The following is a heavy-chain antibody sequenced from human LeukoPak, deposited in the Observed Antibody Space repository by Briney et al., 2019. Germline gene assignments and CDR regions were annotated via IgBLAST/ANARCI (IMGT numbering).Heavy chain of an antibody. D-gene: IGHD5-12*01. CDR3: TTSRYSGYEGFDY. J-gene: IGHJ4*02. V-gene: IGHV3-30*03. CDR2: ISYDGSNK. CDR1: GFTFSSYG. Sequence: GRSLRLSCAASGFTFSSYGMHWVRQAPGKGLEWVAVISYDGSNKYYADSVKGRFTISRDNSKNTLYLQMKSLKIEDTAEYYCTTSRYSGYEGFDYWGQGTLVTVSS.